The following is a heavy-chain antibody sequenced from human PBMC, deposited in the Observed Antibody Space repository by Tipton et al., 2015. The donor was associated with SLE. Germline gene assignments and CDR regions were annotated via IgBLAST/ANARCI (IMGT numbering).Heavy chain of an antibody. D-gene: IGHD2/OR15-2a*01. J-gene: IGHJ5*02. Sequence: LRLSCTVSGGSFTSNYWSWIRQPPGKGLEWIGCMHYSGRSAYNDSLRSRVTILVDTSRQQISLKLTSVTAADTAIYYCARDQEVSSGENRFDPWGQVTLVTVSS. CDR2: MHYSGRS. CDR1: GGSFTSNY. CDR3: ARDQEVSSGENRFDP. V-gene: IGHV4-59*01.